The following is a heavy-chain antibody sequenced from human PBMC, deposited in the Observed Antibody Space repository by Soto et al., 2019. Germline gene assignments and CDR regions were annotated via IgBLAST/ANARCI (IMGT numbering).Heavy chain of an antibody. CDR1: GGSISTSSYY. J-gene: IGHJ4*02. V-gene: IGHV4-39*01. CDR2: IYYTGST. Sequence: SETLSLTCSVSGGSISTSSYYWGWIRQPPGKGLEWIGNIYYTGSTYYNPSLKSRVTISIDTSKNQFSLKLSSVTAADTAVYYCARLRDPNYFDYWGQGTLVTVSS. CDR3: ARLRDPNYFDY.